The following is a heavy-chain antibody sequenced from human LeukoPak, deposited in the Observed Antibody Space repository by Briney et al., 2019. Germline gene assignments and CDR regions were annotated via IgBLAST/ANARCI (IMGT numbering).Heavy chain of an antibody. CDR1: GFTFSSYA. V-gene: IGHV3-23*01. Sequence: GGSLRLSCAASGFTFSSYAMSWVRQAPGKGLEWVSAISGSGGSTYYADSVKGRFTISRDNSKNTLYLQMNGLRAEDTAVYYCARDPSDYYYYYMDVWGKGTTVTVSS. J-gene: IGHJ6*03. CDR3: ARDPSDYYYYYMDV. CDR2: ISGSGGST. D-gene: IGHD3-10*01.